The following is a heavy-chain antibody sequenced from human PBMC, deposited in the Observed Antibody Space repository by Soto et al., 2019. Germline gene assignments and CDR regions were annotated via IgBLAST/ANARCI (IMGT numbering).Heavy chain of an antibody. V-gene: IGHV3-48*03. CDR3: AGGIMYGGSFEH. D-gene: IGHD1-26*01. CDR1: GFTFITQE. J-gene: IGHJ5*02. Sequence: EVQLVESGGALVQPGGSLRLSCAASGFTFITQEMAWVRQAPGMGLEWIAYISDGWGSIIRYADCVKVRFTISRDNNRDTIFHQMNRVRAEDTAVYYCAGGIMYGGSFEHWGQGTVVTVSS. CDR2: ISDGWGSII.